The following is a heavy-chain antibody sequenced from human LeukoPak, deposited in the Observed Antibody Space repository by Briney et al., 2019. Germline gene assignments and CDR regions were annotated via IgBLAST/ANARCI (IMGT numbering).Heavy chain of an antibody. D-gene: IGHD6-13*01. CDR3: ARDWSSSWCFDY. V-gene: IGHV1-46*01. CDR1: GYTFTGYW. Sequence: ASVKVSCKAFGYTFTGYWMHWVRQAPGQGPEWMGVISPSGGSTIYAQKFKGRVTLTRDMSTSTDYLELSSLRSEDTAVYYCARDWSSSWCFDYWGQGTLVTVSS. CDR2: ISPSGGST. J-gene: IGHJ4*02.